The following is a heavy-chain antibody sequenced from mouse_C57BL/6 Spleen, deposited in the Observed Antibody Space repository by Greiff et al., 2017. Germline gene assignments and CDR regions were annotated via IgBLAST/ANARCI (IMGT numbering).Heavy chain of an antibody. D-gene: IGHD2-10*01. J-gene: IGHJ3*01. CDR2: IRSKSNNYAT. Sequence: EVMLVESGGGLVQPKGSLKLSCAASGFSFNTYAMNWVRQAPGKGLEWVARIRSKSNNYATYYADSVKDRFTISRDDSESMLYLQMNNLKTEDTAMYYCVRSFYGNYVWFAYWGQGTLVTVSA. CDR1: GFSFNTYA. CDR3: VRSFYGNYVWFAY. V-gene: IGHV10-1*01.